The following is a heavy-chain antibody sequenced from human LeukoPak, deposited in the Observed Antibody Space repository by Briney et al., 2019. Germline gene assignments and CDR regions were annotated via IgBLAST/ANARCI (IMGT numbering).Heavy chain of an antibody. CDR3: ARDGYYYDSSGYYEKMYYFDY. CDR1: GGSIRSYY. CDR2: IYTSGST. Sequence: SETLSLTCTVSGGSIRSYYWSWIRQPAGKGLEWIGRIYTSGSTNYNPSLKSRVTMSVDTSKNQFSLKLSSVTAADTAVYYCARDGYYYDSSGYYEKMYYFDYWGQGTLVTVSS. D-gene: IGHD3-22*01. V-gene: IGHV4-4*07. J-gene: IGHJ4*02.